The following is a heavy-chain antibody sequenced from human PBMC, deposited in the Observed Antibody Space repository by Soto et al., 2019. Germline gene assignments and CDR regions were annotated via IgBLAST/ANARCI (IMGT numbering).Heavy chain of an antibody. CDR2: IIPIFGTA. CDR3: ARMVVGAYKGYWFDP. CDR1: GGTFSSYA. D-gene: IGHD1-26*01. J-gene: IGHJ5*02. V-gene: IGHV1-69*13. Sequence: ASVKVSCKXSGGTFSSYAISWVRQAPGQGLEWMGGIIPIFGTANYAQKFQGRVTITADESTSTAYMELSSLRSEDTAVYYCARMVVGAYKGYWFDPWGQGTLVTVSS.